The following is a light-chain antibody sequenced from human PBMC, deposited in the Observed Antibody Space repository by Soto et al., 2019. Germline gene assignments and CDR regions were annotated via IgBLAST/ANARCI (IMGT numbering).Light chain of an antibody. J-gene: IGLJ1*01. V-gene: IGLV2-14*01. CDR2: EVS. CDR3: SSYSSDNRNYV. Sequence: QPARTKPAAGAGSPGQSITISCTGSSSDVGAYTSVSWYQQHPGKAPKLMIYEVSNWPSGVSRRFSGSKSGNTASLTISGLQAEDEAHYYCSSYSSDNRNYVFGTGTKVTVL. CDR1: SSDVGAYTS.